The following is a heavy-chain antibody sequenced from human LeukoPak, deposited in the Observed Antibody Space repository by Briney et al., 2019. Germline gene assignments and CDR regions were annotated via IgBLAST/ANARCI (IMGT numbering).Heavy chain of an antibody. CDR1: GGSITTSGHY. Sequence: SETLSLTCTVSGGSITTSGHYWGWIRQPPGKGLEWIGSIDYRERTTYNPSLKSRVTISVDTSKNQFSLKLSSVTAADTAVYYCARGRAPRYWGQGTLVTVSS. CDR2: IDYRERT. V-gene: IGHV4-39*07. CDR3: ARGRAPRY. J-gene: IGHJ4*02.